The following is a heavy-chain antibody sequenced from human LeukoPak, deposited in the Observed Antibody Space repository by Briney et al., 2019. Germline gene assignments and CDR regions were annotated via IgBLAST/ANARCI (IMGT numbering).Heavy chain of an antibody. CDR1: GFSLSTSGVA. Sequence: SGPTLLNPTPTLTLTCTISGFSLSTSGVAVCWIRQPPGKALEWLALIYWDDGKRYSPSLKNRLTITKDTPKTQVVLTMTNMDPMDTATYYCAHRGSSWFDPWGQGTLVTVSS. J-gene: IGHJ5*02. D-gene: IGHD3-10*01. CDR3: AHRGSSWFDP. CDR2: IYWDDGK. V-gene: IGHV2-5*02.